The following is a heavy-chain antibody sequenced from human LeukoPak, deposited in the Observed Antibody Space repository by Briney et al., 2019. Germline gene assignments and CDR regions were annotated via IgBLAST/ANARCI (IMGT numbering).Heavy chain of an antibody. D-gene: IGHD3-16*02. J-gene: IGHJ4*02. CDR1: GGFFSGYY. Sequence: PSETLSLTCAVYGGFFSGYYWSWIRQPPGKGLEWIGEINHSGSTNYNPSLKSRVTISVDTSKNQFSLKLSSVTAADTAVYYCARGSYDYVWGSYRYGGACFDYWGQGTLVTVSS. CDR3: ARGSYDYVWGSYRYGGACFDY. V-gene: IGHV4-34*01. CDR2: INHSGST.